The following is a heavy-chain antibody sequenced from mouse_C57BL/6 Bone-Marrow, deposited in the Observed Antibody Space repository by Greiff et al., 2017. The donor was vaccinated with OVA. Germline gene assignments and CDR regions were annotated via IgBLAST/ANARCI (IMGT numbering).Heavy chain of an antibody. V-gene: IGHV1-82*01. CDR1: GYAFSSSW. CDR2: IYPGDGDT. J-gene: IGHJ3*01. CDR3: ARSPYYYGSSWFAY. Sequence: VQLQQSGPELVKPGASVKISCKASGYAFSSSWMNWVKQRPGKGLEWIGRIYPGDGDTNYNGKFKGKATLTADKSSSTAYMQLSSLTSDDSAVYFCARSPYYYGSSWFAYWGQGTLVTVSA. D-gene: IGHD1-1*01.